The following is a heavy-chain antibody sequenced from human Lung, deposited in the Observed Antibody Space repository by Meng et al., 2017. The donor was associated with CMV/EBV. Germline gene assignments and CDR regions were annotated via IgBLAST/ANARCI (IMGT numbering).Heavy chain of an antibody. CDR1: GFTFSNAW. CDR2: ISGSGGST. D-gene: IGHD2-2*03. J-gene: IGHJ6*02. V-gene: IGHV3-23*01. Sequence: GGSXRLXCAASGFTFSNAWMSWVRQAPGKGLEWVSAISGSGGSTYYADSVKGRFTISRDNSKNTLYLQMNSLRAEDTAVYYCAKDWVDIVVVPAADVWGQGTTVTVSS. CDR3: AKDWVDIVVVPAADV.